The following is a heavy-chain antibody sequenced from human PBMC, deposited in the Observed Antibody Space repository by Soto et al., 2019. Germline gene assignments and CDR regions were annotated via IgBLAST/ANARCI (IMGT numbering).Heavy chain of an antibody. CDR2: INPAGSVT. D-gene: IGHD6-19*01. J-gene: IGHJ5*02. V-gene: IGHV1-46*01. Sequence: ASVKVSCKASGISFINHYVHWVRQAPGQGPEWMGVINPAGSVTVYALKLQDRVTVTRDTSTSTAYMELRSLRSDDTAVYYRARVSRGWYYWFDPWGQGTLVTVSS. CDR1: GISFINHY. CDR3: ARVSRGWYYWFDP.